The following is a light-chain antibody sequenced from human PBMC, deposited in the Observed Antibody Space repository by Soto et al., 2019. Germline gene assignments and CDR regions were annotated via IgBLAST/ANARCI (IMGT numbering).Light chain of an antibody. Sequence: QSVLTQPRSASGTPGQRVTISCSGSSSNIGSNTVNWYQQLPGTAPKLLISNNNQRPSGVPDRFSGSKSGTSASLAISGLQSEDEATDYCAAWDDSLNGGVFGGGTQLTVL. V-gene: IGLV1-44*01. J-gene: IGLJ3*02. CDR3: AAWDDSLNGGV. CDR2: NNN. CDR1: SSNIGSNT.